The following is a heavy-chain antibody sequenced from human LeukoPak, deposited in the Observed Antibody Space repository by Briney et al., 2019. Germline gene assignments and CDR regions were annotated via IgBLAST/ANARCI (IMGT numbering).Heavy chain of an antibody. CDR1: GYTFTSYG. Sequence: ASVNVSCKASGYTFTSYGISWVRQAPGQGLEWMGWISAYNGNTNYAQKLQGRVTMTTDTSTSTAYMELRSLRSDDTAVYYCARGPSSSSYFWFDPWGQGTLVTVSS. D-gene: IGHD6-6*01. J-gene: IGHJ5*02. CDR3: ARGPSSSSYFWFDP. V-gene: IGHV1-18*01. CDR2: ISAYNGNT.